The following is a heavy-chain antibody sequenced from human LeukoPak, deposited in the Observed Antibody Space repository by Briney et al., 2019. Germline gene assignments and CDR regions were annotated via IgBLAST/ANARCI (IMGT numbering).Heavy chain of an antibody. CDR1: GDSVSSRTYY. D-gene: IGHD3-10*01. Sequence: SETLSLTCTVSGDSVSSRTYYWAWILQPPGKGLEWIGSIYYSGSTYYSPSLKSRVTISVDTSKNQVSLKLSSVTAADTPVFFCASSRGDSLSPGAFDIWGQGTRVTVSS. CDR2: IYYSGST. CDR3: ASSRGDSLSPGAFDI. V-gene: IGHV4-39*01. J-gene: IGHJ3*02.